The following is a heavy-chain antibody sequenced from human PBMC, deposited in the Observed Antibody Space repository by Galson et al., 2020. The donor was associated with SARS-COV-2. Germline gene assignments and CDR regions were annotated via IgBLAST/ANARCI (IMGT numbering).Heavy chain of an antibody. CDR3: ASHHHDYGDYWDYFDY. V-gene: IGHV1-18*04. CDR2: ISAYNGNT. D-gene: IGHD4-17*01. CDR1: GYTFTSYG. J-gene: IGHJ4*02. Sequence: ASVKVSCKASGYTFTSYGISWVRQAPGQGLEWMGWISAYNGNTNYAQKLQGRVTMTTDTSTSTAYMELRSLRSDDTAVYYCASHHHDYGDYWDYFDYWGQGTLVTVSS.